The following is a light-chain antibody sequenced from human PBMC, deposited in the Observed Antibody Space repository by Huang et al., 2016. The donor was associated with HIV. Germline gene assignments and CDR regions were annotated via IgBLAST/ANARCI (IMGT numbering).Light chain of an antibody. V-gene: IGKV2-30*01. J-gene: IGKJ1*01. Sequence: DVVLTQSPLSLSGTLGQPASISCRSSQSLVSSDGTIYLNWFHQRPGQRPRHLIYKISERDSGVPARFSGSGSNTDFKLNISSVEAEDVGFYYCMQGSHWPGAFGQGTKVEIK. CDR2: KIS. CDR1: QSLVSSDGTIY. CDR3: MQGSHWPGA.